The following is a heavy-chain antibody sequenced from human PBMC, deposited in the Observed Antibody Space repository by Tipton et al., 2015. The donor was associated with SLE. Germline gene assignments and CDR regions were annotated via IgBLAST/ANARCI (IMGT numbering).Heavy chain of an antibody. CDR3: ARETEDTGWIHSRDYIYYYYYVDV. CDR2: VFRGGST. Sequence: TLSLTCSIYGDSLSGQYWSWFRQPPGKGLEWIGEVFRGGSTNYSPSLESRVTITVDMSKNQFSLRLSSVTAADTAVYYCARETEDTGWIHSRDYIYYYYYVDVWGQGTTVTVSS. J-gene: IGHJ6*03. CDR1: GDSLSGQY. V-gene: IGHV4-34*12. D-gene: IGHD6-19*01.